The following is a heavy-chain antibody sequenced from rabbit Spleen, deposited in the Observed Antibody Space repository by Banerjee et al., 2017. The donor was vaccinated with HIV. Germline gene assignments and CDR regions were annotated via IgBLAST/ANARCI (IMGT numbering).Heavy chain of an antibody. D-gene: IGHD1-1*01. CDR3: ARDTSSSFSSYGMDL. CDR2: IAGSSSGFT. Sequence: QEQLVESGGDLVQPEGSLTLTCTASGFSFSRRDYMCGVRQAPGKGLEWISCIAGSSSGFTYSATWAKGRFTCSKTSSTTVTLQMTSLTVADTATYFCARDTSSSFSSYGMDLWGQGTLVTVS. V-gene: IGHV1S45*01. J-gene: IGHJ6*01. CDR1: GFSFSRRDY.